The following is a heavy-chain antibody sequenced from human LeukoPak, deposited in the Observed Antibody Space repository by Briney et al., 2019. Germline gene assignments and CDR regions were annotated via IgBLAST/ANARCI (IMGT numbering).Heavy chain of an antibody. CDR1: EFPFSSYE. CDR3: ARVPRSSRIPIFR. Sequence: PGGSLRLSCAVSEFPFSSYEMNWVRQAPAKGLEWVSYISSSGDTIYYADSVKGRFTISRDHAKNSLYLQLNSLRAEDTAVYYCARVPRSSRIPIFRWGQGTLVTVSS. V-gene: IGHV3-48*03. D-gene: IGHD3-3*01. CDR2: ISSSGDTI. J-gene: IGHJ4*02.